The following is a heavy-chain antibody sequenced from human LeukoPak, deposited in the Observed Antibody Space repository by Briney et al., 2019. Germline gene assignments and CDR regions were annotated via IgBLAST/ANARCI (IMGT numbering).Heavy chain of an antibody. J-gene: IGHJ4*02. D-gene: IGHD1-26*01. CDR3: TTEGVGATYFDY. V-gene: IGHV3-15*01. CDR2: IKSKTDGGTT. Sequence: PGGSLLLSCTGSGFTFSNAWMSWVRQAPGKGLEWVGRIKSKTDGGTTDYAAPVKGRFTISRDDSKNTLYLQMNSLKTEDTAVYYCTTEGVGATYFDYWGQGTLVTVSS. CDR1: GFTFSNAW.